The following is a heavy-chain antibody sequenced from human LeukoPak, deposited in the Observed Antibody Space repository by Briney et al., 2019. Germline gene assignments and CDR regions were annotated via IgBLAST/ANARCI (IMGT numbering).Heavy chain of an antibody. D-gene: IGHD6-19*01. J-gene: IGHJ5*02. CDR3: TRDHRFPEHNSGSP. V-gene: IGHV3-7*03. CDR2: IKQDGSEK. Sequence: GGSLRLSCAASGFTFSSYWMSWVRQAPGKGLEWVANIKQDGSEKYYVDSVKGRFTISRDNAKNSLYLQMNSLKTEDTAVYYCTRDHRFPEHNSGSPWGQGTLVTVSS. CDR1: GFTFSSYW.